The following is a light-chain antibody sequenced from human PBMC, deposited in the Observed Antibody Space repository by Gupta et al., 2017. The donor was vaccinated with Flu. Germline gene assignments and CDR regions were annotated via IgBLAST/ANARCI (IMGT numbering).Light chain of an antibody. CDR2: GAS. V-gene: IGKV3-20*01. CDR3: QQDGNSPRT. CDR1: QSVSSTY. J-gene: IGKJ1*01. Sequence: GTLVLSPGERATPSCRASQSVSSTYLAWYQQKPGQAPRLLIYGASSRATGIPDRFSGSGSGTDFTLTISRLEPEDFAVYYCQQDGNSPRTFGQGTKLEIK.